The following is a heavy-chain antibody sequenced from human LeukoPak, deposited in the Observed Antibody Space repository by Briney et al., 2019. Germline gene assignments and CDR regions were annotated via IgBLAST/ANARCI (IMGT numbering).Heavy chain of an antibody. CDR3: ATAPGSSSSWYYFDY. Sequence: SETLSLTCTVSGGSISSYYWSWIRHPPGKGLEWMGYIYYSGSTNYNPSLKSRVTISVDATTKHFSLKLSSVPAADTAVYYCATAPGSSSSWYYFDYWGQGTLVTVSS. CDR2: IYYSGST. V-gene: IGHV4-59*01. J-gene: IGHJ4*02. CDR1: GGSISSYY. D-gene: IGHD6-13*01.